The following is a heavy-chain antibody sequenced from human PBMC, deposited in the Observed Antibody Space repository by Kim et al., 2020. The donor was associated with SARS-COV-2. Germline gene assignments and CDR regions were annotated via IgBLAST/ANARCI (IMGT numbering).Heavy chain of an antibody. Sequence: GGSLRLSCAASGFTFSTYAMNWVRQAPGKGLEWISAISGGGGRTYSADSVRGRSATSRDPTKNTLYLQLNSLSAEATARYYCGKGFSTSSVYSSLDYWGQGILVTVSS. CDR2: ISGGGGRT. J-gene: IGHJ4*02. V-gene: IGHV3-23*01. CDR1: GFTFSTYA. CDR3: GKGFSTSSVYSSLDY. D-gene: IGHD4-4*01.